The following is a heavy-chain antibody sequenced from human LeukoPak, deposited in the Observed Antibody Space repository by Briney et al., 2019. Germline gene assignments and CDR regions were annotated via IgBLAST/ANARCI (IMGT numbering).Heavy chain of an antibody. D-gene: IGHD6-19*01. Sequence: GGSLRLSCAASGFTFSSYSMNWVRQAPGRGLEWVSSISSSSSYIYYADSVKGRFTISRDNSKNTLYLQMNSLRAEDTAVYYCAKEGRRIAVAPFDYWGQGTLVTVSS. CDR1: GFTFSSYS. CDR2: ISSSSSYI. J-gene: IGHJ4*02. V-gene: IGHV3-21*04. CDR3: AKEGRRIAVAPFDY.